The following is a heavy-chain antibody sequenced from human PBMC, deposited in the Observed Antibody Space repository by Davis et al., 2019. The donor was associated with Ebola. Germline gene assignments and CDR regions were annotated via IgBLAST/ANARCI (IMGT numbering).Heavy chain of an antibody. CDR1: GFTVSSNY. Sequence: RLSCAASGFTVSSNYMSWVRQAPGKGLEWVPVIYSGGSTYYADSVKGRFTISRDNSKNTLYLQMNSLRAEDTAVYYCASTSHRGIESSGYYNYWGQGTLVTVSS. CDR2: IYSGGST. V-gene: IGHV3-53*01. CDR3: ASTSHRGIESSGYYNY. D-gene: IGHD3-22*01. J-gene: IGHJ4*02.